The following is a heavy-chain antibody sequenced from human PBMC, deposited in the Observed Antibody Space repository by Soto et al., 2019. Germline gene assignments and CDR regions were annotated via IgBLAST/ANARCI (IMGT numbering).Heavy chain of an antibody. CDR1: GFTFSSYA. J-gene: IGHJ3*01. V-gene: IGHV3-64D*08. CDR3: VRQSSGYYGSR. CDR2: ISSNGGST. D-gene: IGHD3-22*01. Sequence: GGSLRLSCSASGFTFSSYAMHWVRQAPGKGLEYVSAISSNGGSTYYADSVKGRFTISRDNSKNTLYLQMSSLRAEDTAVYYCVRQSSGYYGSRWGQGTMVTVSS.